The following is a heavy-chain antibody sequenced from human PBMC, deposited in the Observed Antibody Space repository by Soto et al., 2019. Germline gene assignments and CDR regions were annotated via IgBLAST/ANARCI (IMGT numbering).Heavy chain of an antibody. J-gene: IGHJ5*02. CDR2: IYYSGRT. CDR3: ARDLVAFDP. Sequence: QVQLQESGPGLVKPSETLSLTCTVSGGSISSYYWSWIRQPPGKGLEWIGYIYYSGRTNYNPSLKSRVTISVDTSKNQFSLKLSSVTAADTAVYYCARDLVAFDPWGQGTLVTVSS. CDR1: GGSISSYY. V-gene: IGHV4-59*01. D-gene: IGHD2-8*02.